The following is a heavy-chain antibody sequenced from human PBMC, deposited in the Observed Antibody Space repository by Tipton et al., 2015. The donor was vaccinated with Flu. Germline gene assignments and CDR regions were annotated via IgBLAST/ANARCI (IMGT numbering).Heavy chain of an antibody. CDR1: GYSFTSYW. D-gene: IGHD2-21*02. CDR2: IYPGDYDT. CDR3: GRQPYEGDNGGYFDN. J-gene: IGHJ4*02. V-gene: IGHV5-51*01. Sequence: QLVQSGAEVKKPGESLKISCKGSGYSFTSYWIGWVRQMPGKGLEWMGIIYPGDYDTRYSPSFQGQVTISADKSISTAYLQWSSLKASDTAMYYCGRQPYEGDNGGYFDNWGQGTLVTVSS.